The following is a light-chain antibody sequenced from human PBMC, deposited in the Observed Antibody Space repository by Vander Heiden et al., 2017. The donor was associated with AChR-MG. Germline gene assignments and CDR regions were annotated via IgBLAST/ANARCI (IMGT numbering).Light chain of an antibody. Sequence: DIQMTQSPSSLSASVGDRVTITCRASQSISSHLKWYQQKPGKAPKLLISGAGSLQVGAPSRFSGAGSGTDFTLTINSLQPEDFATYYCQQSYSARWTFGQGTNVEI. CDR3: QQSYSARWT. J-gene: IGKJ1*01. CDR2: GAG. V-gene: IGKV1-39*01. CDR1: QSISSH.